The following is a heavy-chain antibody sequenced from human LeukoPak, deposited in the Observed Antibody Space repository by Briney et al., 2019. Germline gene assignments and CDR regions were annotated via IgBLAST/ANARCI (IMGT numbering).Heavy chain of an antibody. CDR1: GFTFSSYW. Sequence: SGGSLRLSCAASGFTFSSYWMHWVRQAPGKGLVWVSRINTDGSTTNYADSVKGRFTVSRDNAKNTLYLQMNSLRAEDTAMYYCARGDGSGSYRDTFDYWGRGTLVTVSS. D-gene: IGHD3-10*01. CDR3: ARGDGSGSYRDTFDY. J-gene: IGHJ4*02. CDR2: INTDGSTT. V-gene: IGHV3-74*01.